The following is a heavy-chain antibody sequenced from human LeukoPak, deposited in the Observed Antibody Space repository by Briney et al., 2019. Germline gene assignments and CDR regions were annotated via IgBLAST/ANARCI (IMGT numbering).Heavy chain of an antibody. CDR1: GFTFSSYW. CDR3: VGGSGY. Sequence: GGSLRLSCAASGFTFSSYWMNWVRQAPGKGLEWVANVKQDGSEKFYLDSVKGRFTISRDNTKKSLYLQMNSLRVEDTAVYYCVGGSGYWGQGALVSVSS. V-gene: IGHV3-7*01. D-gene: IGHD3-10*01. CDR2: VKQDGSEK. J-gene: IGHJ4*02.